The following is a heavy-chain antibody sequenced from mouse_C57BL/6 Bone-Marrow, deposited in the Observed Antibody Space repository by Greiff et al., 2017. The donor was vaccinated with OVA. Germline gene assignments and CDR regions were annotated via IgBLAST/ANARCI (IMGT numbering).Heavy chain of an antibody. V-gene: IGHV3-6*01. J-gene: IGHJ4*01. CDR3: ARDGTFYAMDY. D-gene: IGHD1-1*02. CDR1: GYSITSGYY. CDR2: ISYDGSN. Sequence: DVKLVESGPGLVKPSQSLSLTCSVTGYSITSGYYWNWIRQFPGNKLEWMGYISYDGSNNYNPSLKNRISITRDTSKNQFLLKLNSVTTEDTATYYCARDGTFYAMDYWGQGTSVTVSS.